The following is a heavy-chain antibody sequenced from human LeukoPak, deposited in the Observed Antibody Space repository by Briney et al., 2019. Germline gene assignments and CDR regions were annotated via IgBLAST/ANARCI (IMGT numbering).Heavy chain of an antibody. J-gene: IGHJ4*02. Sequence: GGSLRLSCAASEFTFSSDWMTWVRQPPGKGLEWVANINQDGSQGLYVDSVKGRFTISRDNAKNSLNLQMNSLRAEDTAVYYCARLYCTRGSCSSYYDYWGQGTLVTVSS. CDR1: EFTFSSDW. CDR3: ARLYCTRGSCSSYYDY. V-gene: IGHV3-7*05. D-gene: IGHD2-15*01. CDR2: INQDGSQG.